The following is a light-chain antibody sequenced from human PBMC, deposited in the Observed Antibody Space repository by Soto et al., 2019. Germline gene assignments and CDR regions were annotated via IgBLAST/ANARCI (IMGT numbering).Light chain of an antibody. CDR1: QSVSSY. CDR2: DAS. CDR3: QQRSSWWT. J-gene: IGKJ1*01. Sequence: EIVLTQSPATLSLSPGERATLSCRASQSVSSYLAWYQHKPGQAPRLLIYDASNRATGIPARFSGSGSGTDFTLTISSLEAEDSAVYYCQQRSSWWTLGQGTMVEIK. V-gene: IGKV3-11*01.